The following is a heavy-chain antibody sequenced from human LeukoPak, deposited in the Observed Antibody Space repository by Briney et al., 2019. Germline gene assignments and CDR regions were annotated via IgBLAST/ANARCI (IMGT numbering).Heavy chain of an antibody. CDR2: IYTSGST. Sequence: SETLSLTCTVSGGSISSGGYYWSWIRQPAGKGLEWIGRIYTSGSTNYNPSLKSRVTISVDTSKNQFSLKLSSVTAADTAVYYCARGGGYVGWFDPWGQGTLVTVSS. CDR1: GGSISSGGYY. V-gene: IGHV4-61*02. J-gene: IGHJ5*02. D-gene: IGHD5-12*01. CDR3: ARGGGYVGWFDP.